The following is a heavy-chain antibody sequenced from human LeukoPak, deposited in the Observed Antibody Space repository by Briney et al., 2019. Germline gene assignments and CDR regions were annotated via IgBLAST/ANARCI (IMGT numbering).Heavy chain of an antibody. CDR2: IYHSGGT. Sequence: PSETPSLTCAVSGGSISSSTNWWSWVRQPPGKGLEWIGEIYHSGGTNYNPSLKSRITISVDKSQNQFSLKVNSLTAADTAVYYCARRYDFWSGYPPPLDYWGQGTLVTVSS. V-gene: IGHV4-4*02. D-gene: IGHD3-3*01. CDR3: ARRYDFWSGYPPPLDY. J-gene: IGHJ4*02. CDR1: GGSISSSTNW.